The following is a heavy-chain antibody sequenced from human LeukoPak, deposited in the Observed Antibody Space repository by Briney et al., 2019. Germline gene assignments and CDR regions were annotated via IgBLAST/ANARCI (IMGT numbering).Heavy chain of an antibody. D-gene: IGHD3-3*01. J-gene: IGHJ6*02. V-gene: IGHV3-48*01. CDR2: IGRSSSPI. Sequence: GGSLRLSCAASGFTFSTYSMNWVRQAPGKGLEWVSYIGRSSSPIYYADSVKGRFTISRDNAKNSLYLQMNSLRAEDTAVYYCAREHPGDGFTIFGVVTSGYYGMDVWGQGTTVTVSS. CDR1: GFTFSTYS. CDR3: AREHPGDGFTIFGVVTSGYYGMDV.